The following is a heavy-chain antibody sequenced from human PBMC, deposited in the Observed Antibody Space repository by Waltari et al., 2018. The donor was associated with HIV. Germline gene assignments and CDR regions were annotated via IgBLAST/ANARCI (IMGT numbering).Heavy chain of an antibody. CDR2: IYYSGST. Sequence: QLQLQESGPGLVKPSETLSLTCTVSGGSISSSSYYWGWIRQPPGMGLEWLGSIYYSGSTYYHPSRKSRVTISVDTSKNQFSLKRSSVTAADTAVYYCARVRGYCSSTSCRMVWFDPWGQGTLVTVSS. J-gene: IGHJ5*02. CDR3: ARVRGYCSSTSCRMVWFDP. D-gene: IGHD2-2*01. V-gene: IGHV4-39*07. CDR1: GGSISSSSYY.